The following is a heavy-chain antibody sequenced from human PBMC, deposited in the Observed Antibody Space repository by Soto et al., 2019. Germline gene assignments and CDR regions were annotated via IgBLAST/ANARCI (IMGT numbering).Heavy chain of an antibody. CDR3: ARTLSSSAENWFDP. J-gene: IGHJ5*02. Sequence: QVQLQQSGPGLVKPSQTLSLTCAISGDSVSSNSAAWNWIRQSPSGGLEWLGRTYYRSKWCNDYAVSVKSRITINPDTSKNQFSLQLNSVTPEDTAVYFCARTLSSSAENWFDPWGQGTLVTVSS. V-gene: IGHV6-1*01. D-gene: IGHD6-6*01. CDR1: GDSVSSNSAA. CDR2: TYYRSKWCN.